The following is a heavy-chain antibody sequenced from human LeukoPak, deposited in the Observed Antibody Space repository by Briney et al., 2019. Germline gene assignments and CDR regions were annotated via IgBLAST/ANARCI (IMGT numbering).Heavy chain of an antibody. CDR1: GGSISSYY. Sequence: SETLSLTCTVSGGSISSYYWSWIRQPPGKGLEWIGYIYYSGSTNYNPSLKSRVTISVDTSKNQFSLKLSSVTAADTAVYYCATGVRGYRYDYDYWGQGTLVTVSS. CDR2: IYYSGST. J-gene: IGHJ4*02. V-gene: IGHV4-59*01. D-gene: IGHD5-18*01. CDR3: ATGVRGYRYDYDY.